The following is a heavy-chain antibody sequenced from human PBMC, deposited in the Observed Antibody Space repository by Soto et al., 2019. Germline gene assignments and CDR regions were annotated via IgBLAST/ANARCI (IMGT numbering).Heavy chain of an antibody. D-gene: IGHD3-3*01. Sequence: GGSLRLSCAASGFTFGDYWMSWVRQAPGKGLEWVAHMKKDGSEKYYVDSVKGRFTVSRDNTKNSLYLQMNSLRAEDTAVYYCAKLGSGYYTGLYFEYRGQGTLVTVSS. CDR3: AKLGSGYYTGLYFEY. J-gene: IGHJ4*02. CDR1: GFTFGDYW. V-gene: IGHV3-7*03. CDR2: MKKDGSEK.